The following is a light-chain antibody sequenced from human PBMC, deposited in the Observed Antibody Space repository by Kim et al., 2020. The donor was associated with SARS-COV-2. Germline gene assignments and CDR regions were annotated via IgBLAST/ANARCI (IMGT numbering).Light chain of an antibody. CDR3: QQYGSSPPYT. Sequence: SPGERATLSCRASQSVSSSYLAWYQQKPGQAPRLLIYGASSRATGIPDRFSGSVSGTDFSLTISRLEPEDFAVYYCQQYGSSPPYTFGQGTKLEIK. CDR1: QSVSSSY. CDR2: GAS. J-gene: IGKJ2*01. V-gene: IGKV3-20*01.